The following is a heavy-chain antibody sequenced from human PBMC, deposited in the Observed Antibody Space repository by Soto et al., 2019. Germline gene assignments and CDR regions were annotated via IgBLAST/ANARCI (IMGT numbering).Heavy chain of an antibody. J-gene: IGHJ5*02. CDR1: GGSFSGYY. V-gene: IGHV4-34*01. CDR3: AREHRITGTTGSRLGWFDP. D-gene: IGHD1-7*01. Sequence: PSETLSLTCAVYGGSFSGYYWSWIRQPPGKGLEWIGEINHSGSTNYNPSLKRRVTISVDTSKNQFSLKLSSVTAADTAVYYCAREHRITGTTGSRLGWFDPWGQGTLVTVSS. CDR2: INHSGST.